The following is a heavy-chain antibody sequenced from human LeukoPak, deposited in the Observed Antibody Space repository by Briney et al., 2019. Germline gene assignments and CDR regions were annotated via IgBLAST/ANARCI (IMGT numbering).Heavy chain of an antibody. Sequence: SETLSLTCTVSGGSISSYYWGWIRQPPGKGLEWIGYIYYSGSTNYNPSLKSRVTISVDTSKNQFSLKLSSVTAADTAVYYCARRTYGSGSWSIDYWGQGTLVTVSS. CDR2: IYYSGST. V-gene: IGHV4-59*08. D-gene: IGHD3-10*01. CDR3: ARRTYGSGSWSIDY. CDR1: GGSISSYY. J-gene: IGHJ4*02.